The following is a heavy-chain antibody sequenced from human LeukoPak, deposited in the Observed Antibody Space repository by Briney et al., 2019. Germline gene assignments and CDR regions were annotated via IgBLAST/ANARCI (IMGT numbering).Heavy chain of an antibody. CDR2: IYYSGST. Sequence: SETLSLTCTVSGGFISSYYWSWIRQPPGKGLEWIGYIYYSGSTSYNPSLKSRVTISVDTSKNQFSLKLSSVTAADTAVYYCARAPRSRWFDPWGQGTLVTVSS. V-gene: IGHV4-59*01. J-gene: IGHJ5*02. CDR3: ARAPRSRWFDP. CDR1: GGFISSYY.